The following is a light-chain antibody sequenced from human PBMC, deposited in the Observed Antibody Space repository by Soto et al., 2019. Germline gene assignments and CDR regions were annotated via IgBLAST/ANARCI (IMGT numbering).Light chain of an antibody. Sequence: QSALTQPPSASGSPGQSVTISCTGTSSDVGGYNYVSWYQQHPGKAPKLMIYEVSKRPSGVPDRFSGSKSGNTASLTVSGLQAEDEADYYCSSYAGSNTQVFGGGTKLT. J-gene: IGLJ3*02. CDR1: SSDVGGYNY. CDR2: EVS. CDR3: SSYAGSNTQV. V-gene: IGLV2-8*01.